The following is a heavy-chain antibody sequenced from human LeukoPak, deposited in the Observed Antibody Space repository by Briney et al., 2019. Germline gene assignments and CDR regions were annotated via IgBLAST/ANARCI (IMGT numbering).Heavy chain of an antibody. Sequence: TSETLSLTCTVSGGSIGSYYWSWIRQPPGKGLEWIGYIYDSGSTNYNPSLKSRVTISVDTSKNQFSLKLSSVTAADTAVYYCARTREWLWYYFDYWGQGTLVTVSS. J-gene: IGHJ4*02. CDR1: GGSIGSYY. D-gene: IGHD3-3*01. CDR2: IYDSGST. CDR3: ARTREWLWYYFDY. V-gene: IGHV4-59*01.